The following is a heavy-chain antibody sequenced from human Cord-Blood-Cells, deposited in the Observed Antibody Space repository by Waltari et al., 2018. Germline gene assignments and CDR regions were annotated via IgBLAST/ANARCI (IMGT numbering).Heavy chain of an antibody. CDR1: GGTFSSST. V-gene: IGHV1-69*02. Sequence: QVQLVQSGAAVKKPGSSVKVSCKASGGTFSSSTISWVRQAPGQGLEWMGRIIPILGIANYAQKFQGRVTITADKSTSTAYMELSSLRSEDTAVYYCARSGGGVAGAFDIWGQGTMVTVSS. D-gene: IGHD6-19*01. J-gene: IGHJ3*02. CDR3: ARSGGGVAGAFDI. CDR2: IIPILGIA.